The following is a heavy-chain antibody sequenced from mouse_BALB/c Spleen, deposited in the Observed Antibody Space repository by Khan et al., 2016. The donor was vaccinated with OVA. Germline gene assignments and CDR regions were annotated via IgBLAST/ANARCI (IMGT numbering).Heavy chain of an antibody. J-gene: IGHJ4*01. Sequence: EVELVESGGGLVQPGGSRKLSCAASGFTFSSFGMHWVRQAPEKGLEGVAYISSGSSTIYYADTVKGRFTISRDNAKNTLFLQITSLRSEDTAMYYCARRGSYYAMDYWGQGTSVTVSS. CDR1: GFTFSSFG. CDR2: ISSGSSTI. CDR3: ARRGSYYAMDY. V-gene: IGHV5-17*02.